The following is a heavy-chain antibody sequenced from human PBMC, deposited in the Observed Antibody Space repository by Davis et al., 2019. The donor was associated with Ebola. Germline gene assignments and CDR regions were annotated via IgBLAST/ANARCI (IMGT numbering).Heavy chain of an antibody. CDR1: GFTFSDYG. D-gene: IGHD3-16*01. J-gene: IGHJ6*02. Sequence: GESLKISCAASGFTFSDYGMHWVRQAPGKGLEWVAGILYDGSNKYYADSAKGRFTIFRDNSKNTLSLQMSKLRAEDTAVYYCVRGIGGRNYYYYGMDVWGQGTTVTVSS. CDR3: VRGIGGRNYYYYGMDV. V-gene: IGHV3-33*01. CDR2: ILYDGSNK.